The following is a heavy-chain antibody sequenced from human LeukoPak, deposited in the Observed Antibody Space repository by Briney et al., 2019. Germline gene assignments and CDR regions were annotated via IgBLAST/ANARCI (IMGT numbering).Heavy chain of an antibody. Sequence: GGSLRLSCAASGFTFSSYGISWFRQAPGKGLEWVSHITGSGEISHYADSVQGRFTISRDNAKNSLYLQMNSLRAEDTAVYYCARENAVATGAFDYWGRGTLVTVSS. CDR3: ARENAVATGAFDY. D-gene: IGHD5-12*01. CDR2: ITGSGEIS. CDR1: GFTFSSYG. V-gene: IGHV3-48*01. J-gene: IGHJ4*02.